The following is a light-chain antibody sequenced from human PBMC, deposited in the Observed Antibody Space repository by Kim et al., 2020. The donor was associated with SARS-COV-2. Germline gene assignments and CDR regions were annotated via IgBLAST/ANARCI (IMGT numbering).Light chain of an antibody. CDR1: KMGAKY. V-gene: IGLV3-1*01. J-gene: IGLJ3*02. Sequence: SYELTQPPSEYVSPGQPATITCSGDKMGAKYVCWYQQKPGQSPVLVIYQDTKRPSGIPERLSGSNSGNTATLTISGTQAMDEADNYCQAWESSTWGVFGG. CDR2: QDT. CDR3: QAWESSTWGV.